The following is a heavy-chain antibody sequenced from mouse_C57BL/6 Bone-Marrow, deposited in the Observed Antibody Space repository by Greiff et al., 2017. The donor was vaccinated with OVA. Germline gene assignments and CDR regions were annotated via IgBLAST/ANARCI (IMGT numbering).Heavy chain of an antibody. J-gene: IGHJ2*01. D-gene: IGHD1-1*01. CDR2: ISDGGSYT. CDR3: ARGGITGPHY. V-gene: IGHV5-4*03. CDR1: GFTFSGYA. Sequence: EVMLVESGGDLVKPGGSLKLSCAASGFTFSGYAMSWVRQTPEKRLECVATISDGGSYTYHPDNVKGRFTISRDNAKNNLYLQMSHLKSEDTAMYYCARGGITGPHYWGQGTTLTVSS.